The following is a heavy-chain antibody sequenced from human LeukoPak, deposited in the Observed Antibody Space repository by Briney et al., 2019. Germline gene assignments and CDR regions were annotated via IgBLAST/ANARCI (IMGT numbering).Heavy chain of an antibody. D-gene: IGHD3-10*01. J-gene: IGHJ5*02. Sequence: GGSLRLSCAASGFTVSSNYMSWVRQAPGKGLEWVSVIYSGGSTFYADSVKGRFTISRDNSKNTLYLQMSSLRAEDTAVYYCARGTSWPQWFDPWGQGTLDSVSS. CDR1: GFTVSSNY. CDR2: IYSGGST. V-gene: IGHV3-53*01. CDR3: ARGTSWPQWFDP.